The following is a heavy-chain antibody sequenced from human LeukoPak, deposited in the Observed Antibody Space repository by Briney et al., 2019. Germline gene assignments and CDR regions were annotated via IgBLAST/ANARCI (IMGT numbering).Heavy chain of an antibody. Sequence: TGGSLRLSCAASGFTFSNYWMSWVRQAPGKGLEWVANIKEDGSDKYYVDSVKGRFTISRDNAKNSQYLQMNSLRAEDTAVFYCARDDPALTPHFDFWGQGTLVTVSS. CDR1: GFTFSNYW. CDR3: ARDDPALTPHFDF. J-gene: IGHJ4*02. V-gene: IGHV3-7*05. CDR2: IKEDGSDK. D-gene: IGHD3-9*01.